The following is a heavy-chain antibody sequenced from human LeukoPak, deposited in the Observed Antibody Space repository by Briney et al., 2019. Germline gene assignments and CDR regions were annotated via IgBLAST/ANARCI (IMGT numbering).Heavy chain of an antibody. CDR3: ARDGSYYGEYFQQ. CDR1: GSTFSSYC. CDR2: ISSGSSYI. J-gene: IGHJ1*01. V-gene: IGHV3-21*01. Sequence: GGSLRLSRAASGSTFSSYCMNWVSQPPGKGREWVSSISSGSSYIYYADSVKGRFIISRDNAQNSLYLQMNSLRAEDTAVYYCARDGSYYGEYFQQWGQGTLVTVSS. D-gene: IGHD1-26*01.